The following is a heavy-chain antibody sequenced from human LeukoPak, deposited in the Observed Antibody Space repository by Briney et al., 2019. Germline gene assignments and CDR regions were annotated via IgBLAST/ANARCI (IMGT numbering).Heavy chain of an antibody. D-gene: IGHD6-19*01. CDR1: GGSISSSSYY. CDR2: IYYSGST. CDR3: ARSIRGYSSGWYYFDY. V-gene: IGHV4-39*07. Sequence: SETLSLTCTVSGGSISSSSYYWGWIRQPPGKGLEWFGSIYYSGSTYYNPSLKSRVTISVDTSKNQFSVKLSSVTAADTAVYYCARSIRGYSSGWYYFDYWGQGTLITVSS. J-gene: IGHJ4*02.